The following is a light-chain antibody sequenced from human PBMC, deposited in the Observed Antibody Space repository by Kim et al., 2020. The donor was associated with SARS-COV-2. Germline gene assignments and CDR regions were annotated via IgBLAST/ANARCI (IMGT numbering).Light chain of an antibody. V-gene: IGKV3-15*01. Sequence: EIVMTQSPAALSVSPGERATLSCWASQGVSSNLAWYQLKPGQAPRLLIYSIYNRATGVPDRFSASGSGSDFTLTISSPQSEDIAVYCCQQYSNWPFTFGQGTRLEIK. CDR1: QGVSSN. CDR2: SIY. J-gene: IGKJ5*01. CDR3: QQYSNWPFT.